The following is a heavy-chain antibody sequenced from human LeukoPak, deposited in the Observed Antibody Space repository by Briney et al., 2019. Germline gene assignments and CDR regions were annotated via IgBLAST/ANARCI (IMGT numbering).Heavy chain of an antibody. Sequence: PSETLSLTCAVYGGSFSGYYWSWIRQPPGKGLEWIGEINHSGSTNYNPSLKSRVTISVDTSKNQFSLKLSSVTAADKAVYYCARGSRWGRFFDYWGQGTLVTVSS. V-gene: IGHV4-34*01. CDR2: INHSGST. CDR3: ARGSRWGRFFDY. D-gene: IGHD3-16*01. CDR1: GGSFSGYY. J-gene: IGHJ4*02.